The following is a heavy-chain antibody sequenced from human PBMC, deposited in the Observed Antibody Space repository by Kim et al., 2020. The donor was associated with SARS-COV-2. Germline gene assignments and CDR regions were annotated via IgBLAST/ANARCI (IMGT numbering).Heavy chain of an antibody. CDR2: ISPYNDNT. D-gene: IGHD2-15*01. CDR3: AREPASILVVAANPYFDY. J-gene: IGHJ4*02. V-gene: IGHV1-18*01. CDR1: GYTFTDYG. Sequence: ASVKVSCKASGYTFTDYGISWVRQAPGQGLEWMGWISPYNDNTKYAQKFQGRVTMTADTSSTTAYMDLRSLRSDDTAVYYCAREPASILVVAANPYFDYWGQGTLVTVSS.